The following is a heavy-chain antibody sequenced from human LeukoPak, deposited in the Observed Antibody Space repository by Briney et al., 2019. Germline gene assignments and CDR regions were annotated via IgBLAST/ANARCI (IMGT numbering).Heavy chain of an antibody. V-gene: IGHV3-9*03. CDR3: AKDTGRNYYYYMDV. J-gene: IGHJ6*03. CDR1: GFTFDDYA. Sequence: GGSLRLSCAASGFTFDDYAMHWVRQAPGKGLEWVSGISWSSGYIAYADSVKGRFTISRDNAKNSLYLQMDSLRPEDMALYYCAKDTGRNYYYYMDVWGKGTTVTVSS. CDR2: ISWSSGYI.